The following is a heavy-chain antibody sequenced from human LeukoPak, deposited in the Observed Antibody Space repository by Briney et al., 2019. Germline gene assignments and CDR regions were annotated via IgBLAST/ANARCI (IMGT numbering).Heavy chain of an antibody. CDR3: ARTIAVAGYMDV. CDR1: GYTFISYA. D-gene: IGHD6-19*01. Sequence: ASVKVSCKAFGYTFISYAMNWVRQAPGQGLEWMGRINANTGNPTYAQGFTGRFVFSLDTSVSTAYLQISSLKAEDTAVYYCARTIAVAGYMDVWGKGTTVTVSS. J-gene: IGHJ6*03. V-gene: IGHV7-4-1*02. CDR2: INANTGNP.